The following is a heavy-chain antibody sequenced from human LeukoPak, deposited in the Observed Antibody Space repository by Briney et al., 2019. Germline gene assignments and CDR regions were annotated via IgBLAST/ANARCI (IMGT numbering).Heavy chain of an antibody. CDR2: IYHSGST. V-gene: IGHV4-30-2*01. CDR3: ARDSESYGMDV. D-gene: IGHD1-14*01. Sequence: SQTLSLTCAVSGGSISSGGYSWSWIRQPPGKGLEWIGYIYHSGSTYYNPSLKSRVTILVDRSKNQFSLKLSSVTAADTAVYYCARDSESYGMDVWGQGTTVTVSS. CDR1: GGSISSGGYS. J-gene: IGHJ6*02.